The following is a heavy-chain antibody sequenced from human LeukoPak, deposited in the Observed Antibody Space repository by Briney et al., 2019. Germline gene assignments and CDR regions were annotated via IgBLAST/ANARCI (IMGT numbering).Heavy chain of an antibody. D-gene: IGHD2-2*02. CDR3: ASSSGVGCSSTSCYRAYYYYGMDV. CDR1: GYTFTGYY. Sequence: ASVKVSCKASGYTFTGYYMHWVRQAPGQGLEWMGRINPNSGGTNYAQKFQGRVTMTRDTSISTAYMELSRLRSDDTAVYYCASSSGVGCSSTSCYRAYYYYGMDVWGQGTTVTVSS. V-gene: IGHV1-2*06. J-gene: IGHJ6*02. CDR2: INPNSGGT.